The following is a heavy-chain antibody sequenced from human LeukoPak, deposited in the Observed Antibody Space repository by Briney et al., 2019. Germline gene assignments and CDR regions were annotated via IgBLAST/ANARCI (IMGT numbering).Heavy chain of an antibody. CDR1: GFTFSSYG. J-gene: IGHJ4*02. V-gene: IGHV3-30*18. CDR3: AKEYYYDSSGYYFLDY. CDR2: ISYDGSNK. Sequence: SGGSLRLSCAASGFTFSSYGMHWVRQASGKGLEWVAVISYDGSNKYYADSVKGRFTISRDNSKNTLYLQMNSLRAEDTAVYYCAKEYYYDSSGYYFLDYWGQGTLVTVSS. D-gene: IGHD3-22*01.